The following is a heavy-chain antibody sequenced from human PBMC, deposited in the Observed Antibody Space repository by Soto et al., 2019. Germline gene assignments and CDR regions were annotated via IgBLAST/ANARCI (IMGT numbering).Heavy chain of an antibody. Sequence: SQTLSLTCAISGDSVSRNSASWIWIRPSPSRGLEWLGRTYYRSTWYYNYAESVKSRITINPDTSKNQFSLKLSSVTAADTAVYYCARAFYSSSWPGIDYWGQGTLVTVSS. CDR1: GDSVSRNSAS. D-gene: IGHD6-13*01. CDR3: ARAFYSSSWPGIDY. V-gene: IGHV6-1*01. J-gene: IGHJ4*02. CDR2: TYYRSTWYY.